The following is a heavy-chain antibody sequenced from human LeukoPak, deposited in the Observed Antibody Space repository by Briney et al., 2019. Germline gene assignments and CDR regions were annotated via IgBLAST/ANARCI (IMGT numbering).Heavy chain of an antibody. Sequence: SVKVSCKASGFTFTSSAMQWVRQARGQRLEWIGWIVVGSGNTNYAQKFQERVTITRDMSTSTAYMELSSLRSEDTAVYYCAATSENGYGDYVYDYWGQGTLVTVSS. CDR3: AATSENGYGDYVYDY. CDR2: IVVGSGNT. J-gene: IGHJ4*02. V-gene: IGHV1-58*02. CDR1: GFTFTSSA. D-gene: IGHD4-17*01.